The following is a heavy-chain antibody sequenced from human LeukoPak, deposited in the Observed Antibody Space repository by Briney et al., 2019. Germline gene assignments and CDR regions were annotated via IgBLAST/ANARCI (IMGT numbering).Heavy chain of an antibody. CDR2: ISYDGNNK. CDR1: GFTFSSYA. D-gene: IGHD5-12*01. Sequence: GGSLRLSCAASGFTFSSYAMHWVRQAPGKGLEWVAIISYDGNNKNYADSVKGRFTISRDNSKNTLYLQMNSLRAEDTAVYYCASDSGYDHHGLFDYWGQGALVTVSS. CDR3: ASDSGYDHHGLFDY. J-gene: IGHJ4*02. V-gene: IGHV3-30*04.